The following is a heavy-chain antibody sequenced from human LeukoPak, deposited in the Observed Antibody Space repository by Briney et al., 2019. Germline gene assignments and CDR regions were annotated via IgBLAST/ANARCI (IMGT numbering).Heavy chain of an antibody. CDR3: ALVAVAVRGSL. CDR2: MNPNSGNT. J-gene: IGHJ4*02. CDR1: GYTFTSYD. Sequence: ASVKVSCKASGYTFTSYDINWVRQATGQGLEWMGWMNPNSGNTGYAQKFQGRVTITRNTSISTAYMELSSLRSEDTAVYYCALVAVAVRGSLWGQGTLVTVSS. V-gene: IGHV1-8*01. D-gene: IGHD6-19*01.